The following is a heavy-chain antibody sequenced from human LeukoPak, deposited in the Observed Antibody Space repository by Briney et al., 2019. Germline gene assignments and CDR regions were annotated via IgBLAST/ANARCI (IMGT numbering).Heavy chain of an antibody. CDR3: ASLGYSYGYDFDY. Sequence: GGSLRLSCAASGFTVSSNYMSWVRQAPGKGLEWVSVIYSGGSTYYADSVKGRLTISRDNSKNTLYLQMNSLRAEDTAVYYCASLGYSYGYDFDYWGQGTLVTVSS. V-gene: IGHV3-53*01. J-gene: IGHJ4*02. CDR2: IYSGGST. CDR1: GFTVSSNY. D-gene: IGHD5-18*01.